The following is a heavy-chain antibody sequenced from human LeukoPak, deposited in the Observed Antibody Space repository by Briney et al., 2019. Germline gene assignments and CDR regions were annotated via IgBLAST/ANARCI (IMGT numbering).Heavy chain of an antibody. J-gene: IGHJ6*02. D-gene: IGHD6-19*01. CDR2: ISYDGSNK. CDR3: AKRAQYSSGWYADYYYYGMDV. CDR1: GFFLNNYD. V-gene: IGHV3-30*18. Sequence: PGGSLRLSCAASGFFLNNYDMHWVRQAPGKGLEWVAVISYDGSNKYYADCVKGRFTISRDNSKNTLYLQMNSLRAEDTAVYYCAKRAQYSSGWYADYYYYGMDVWGQGTTVTVSS.